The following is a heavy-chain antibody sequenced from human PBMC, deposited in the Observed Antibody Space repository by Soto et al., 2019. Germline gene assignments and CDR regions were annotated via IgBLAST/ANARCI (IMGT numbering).Heavy chain of an antibody. D-gene: IGHD3-10*02. J-gene: IGHJ4*02. CDR1: GFTFSDAW. CDR2: IKRKTDGGAT. Sequence: EVQLVESGGDLVKPGGSLRLSCVASGFTFSDAWMSWVRQAPGKGLEWVGRIKRKTDGGATDYAAPVKGRFTISREDSKNTLYLQMNSLKTEDTAVYYCTTDSNYVPFDYWGQGTLVTVSS. V-gene: IGHV3-15*01. CDR3: TTDSNYVPFDY.